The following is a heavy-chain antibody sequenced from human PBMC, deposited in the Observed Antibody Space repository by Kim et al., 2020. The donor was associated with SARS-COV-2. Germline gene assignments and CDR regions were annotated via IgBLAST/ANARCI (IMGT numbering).Heavy chain of an antibody. CDR3: ARRPGRGHDYGDYDWAGGMDV. V-gene: IGHV4-31*03. CDR2: IYYSGST. D-gene: IGHD4-17*01. CDR1: GGSISSGGYY. Sequence: SETLSLTCTVSGGSISSGGYYWSWIRQHPGKGLEWIGYIYYSGSTYYNPSLKSRVTISVDTSKNQFSLKLSSVTAADTAVYYCARRPGRGHDYGDYDWAGGMDVWGQGTTVTVSS. J-gene: IGHJ6*02.